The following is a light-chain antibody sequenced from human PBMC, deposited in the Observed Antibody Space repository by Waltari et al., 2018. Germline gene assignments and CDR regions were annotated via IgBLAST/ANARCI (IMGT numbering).Light chain of an antibody. CDR3: QQYNSYSLLS. Sequence: DILLTQSPSPLSPSVGDRFTIDCRASQSISKWLAWYQQKPGKAPKPLIYKASTLESGVPSRFSGSGSGTEFTLTISSLQPDDFATYYCQQYNSYSLLSFGGGTKVEIE. J-gene: IGKJ4*01. V-gene: IGKV1-5*03. CDR1: QSISKW. CDR2: KAS.